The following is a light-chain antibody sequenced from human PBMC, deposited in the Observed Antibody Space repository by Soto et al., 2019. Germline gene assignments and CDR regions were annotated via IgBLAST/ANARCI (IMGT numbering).Light chain of an antibody. J-gene: IGKJ1*01. CDR2: GAS. CDR1: QSVDSN. V-gene: IGKV3-15*01. CDR3: QQYGSSGT. Sequence: EILMTQSPATLSVSPGERATLPCRVSQSVDSNLAWYQQKPGQAPRLLIYGASTRATGISARFSGSGSGTEFTLTISRLEPEDFAVYYCQQYGSSGTFGQGTKVDIK.